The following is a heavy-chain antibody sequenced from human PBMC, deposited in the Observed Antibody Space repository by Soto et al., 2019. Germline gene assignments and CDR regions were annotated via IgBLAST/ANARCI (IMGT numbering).Heavy chain of an antibody. Sequence: ASVKGACKASVYTFTSDGISLGRQAPGQGLEWMGWISAYNGNTNYAQKLQGRVTMTTDTSTSTAYMELRSLRSDDTAVYYCARDRGYYYGSGSYPHATTYYYYYMAVWGKGTTVTVSS. D-gene: IGHD3-10*01. CDR1: VYTFTSDG. CDR3: ARDRGYYYGSGSYPHATTYYYYYMAV. J-gene: IGHJ6*03. V-gene: IGHV1-18*01. CDR2: ISAYNGNT.